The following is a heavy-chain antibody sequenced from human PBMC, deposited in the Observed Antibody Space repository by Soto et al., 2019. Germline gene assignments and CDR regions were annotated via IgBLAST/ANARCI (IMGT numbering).Heavy chain of an antibody. D-gene: IGHD2-2*01. CDR3: GGLQAASGTPAYYSGRAL. J-gene: IGHJ6*04. V-gene: IGHV1-69*06. CDR1: GGTFSSYA. Sequence: QVQLVQSGAEVKKPGSSVKVSCKASGGTFSSYAISWVRQAPGQGLEWMGGIIPIFGTANYAQKFQGRVLFPGDNSTSTASMGQGGVRSEHPAVYYGGGLQAASGTPAYYSGRALGAKGPPVPFSS. CDR2: IIPIFGTA.